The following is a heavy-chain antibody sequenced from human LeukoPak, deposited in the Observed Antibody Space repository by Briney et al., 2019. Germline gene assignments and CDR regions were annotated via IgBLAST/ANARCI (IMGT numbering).Heavy chain of an antibody. D-gene: IGHD2-15*01. Sequence: GASVKVSCKASGGTFSSYAISWVRQAPGQGLEWMGRIIPILGIANYAQKFQGRVTITADKSTSTAYMGLSSLRSEDTAVYYCARVGCSGGSCYSDFNYYYYGMDVWGQGTTVTVSS. CDR2: IIPILGIA. J-gene: IGHJ6*02. V-gene: IGHV1-69*04. CDR3: ARVGCSGGSCYSDFNYYYYGMDV. CDR1: GGTFSSYA.